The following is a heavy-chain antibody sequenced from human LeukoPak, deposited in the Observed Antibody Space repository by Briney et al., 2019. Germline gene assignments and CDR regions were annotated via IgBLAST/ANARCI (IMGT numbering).Heavy chain of an antibody. J-gene: IGHJ6*03. D-gene: IGHD5-18*01. V-gene: IGHV3-23*01. CDR3: GKGLAYTYPYSGNMDV. CDR1: GFTFSSFG. CDR2: ISGSGGRT. Sequence: GGSLRLSCAASGFTFSSFGMSWVRQAPGKGLEWVSAISGSGGRTYYTDSVKGRFTISSDNSKNTLYLQMNSLRPQDTAVYYCGKGLAYTYPYSGNMDVWGKGTTVTISS.